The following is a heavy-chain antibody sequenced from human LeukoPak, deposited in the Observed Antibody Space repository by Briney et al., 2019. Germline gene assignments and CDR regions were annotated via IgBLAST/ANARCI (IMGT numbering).Heavy chain of an antibody. CDR1: GYTLTELS. J-gene: IGHJ4*02. Sequence: ASVTVSCKVSGYTLTELSMHWVRQAPGKGLEWMGGFDPEDGETIYAQKFQGRVTMTEDTSTDTAYMELSSLRSEDTAVYYCATVGSSTMIVVVDRFDYWGQGTLVTVSS. D-gene: IGHD3-22*01. CDR3: ATVGSSTMIVVVDRFDY. V-gene: IGHV1-24*01. CDR2: FDPEDGET.